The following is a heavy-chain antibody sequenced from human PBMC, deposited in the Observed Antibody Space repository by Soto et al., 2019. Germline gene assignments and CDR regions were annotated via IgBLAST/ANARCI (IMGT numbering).Heavy chain of an antibody. CDR3: AKAPSVTIRNWFDP. V-gene: IGHV1-8*01. CDR2: VSPNSGYT. D-gene: IGHD3-10*01. Sequence: QVQLVQSGAEVKKPGASVKVSCKASGYTFIDYDINWVRQAAGQGPEWIGWVSPNSGYTAYAQKFRGRVTMTRNTSMSTAYMALSSLGSEDTAVYCCAKAPSVTIRNWFDPWGQGTLVTVSS. CDR1: GYTFIDYD. J-gene: IGHJ5*02.